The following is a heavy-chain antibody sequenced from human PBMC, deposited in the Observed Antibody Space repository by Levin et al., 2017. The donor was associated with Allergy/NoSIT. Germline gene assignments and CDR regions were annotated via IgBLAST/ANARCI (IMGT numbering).Heavy chain of an antibody. Sequence: SETLSLTCTVSGSSMNNYYWTWIRQPPGKGLEWLGYISYSGSTNHNPSLKSRVTISVDTSKNQFSLSLTSVTAADTAVYYCTRDRNYGGNPYGMDVWGQGTTVTVSS. CDR3: TRDRNYGGNPYGMDV. CDR1: GSSMNNYY. D-gene: IGHD4-23*01. V-gene: IGHV4-59*01. CDR2: ISYSGST. J-gene: IGHJ6*02.